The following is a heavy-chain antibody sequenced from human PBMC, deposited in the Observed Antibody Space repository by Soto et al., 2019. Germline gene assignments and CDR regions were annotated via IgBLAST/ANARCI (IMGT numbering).Heavy chain of an antibody. D-gene: IGHD2-2*02. CDR1: GFTFSGYW. CDR2: IKQDGSER. J-gene: IGHJ4*02. CDR3: EIYTSADDY. Sequence: EVQLVESGGGLVQPGGSLRLSCAGSGFTFSGYWMNWVRQAPGEGLEWVANIKQDGSERYYVDSVKGRFTISRDNAKNSLYLQMNSLRADDTAVYYCEIYTSADDYWGQGTHVTVSS. V-gene: IGHV3-7*01.